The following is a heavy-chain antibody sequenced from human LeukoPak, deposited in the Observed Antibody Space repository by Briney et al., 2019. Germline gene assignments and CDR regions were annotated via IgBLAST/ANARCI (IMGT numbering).Heavy chain of an antibody. J-gene: IGHJ4*02. D-gene: IGHD3-22*01. Sequence: GGSLRLSCAASGFTFSSYGMHWVRQAPGKGLERVAVIWYDGSNKYYADSVKGRFTISRDNSKNTLYLQMNSLRAEDTAVYYCARDSGYSNPPWYYFDYWGQGTLVTVSS. CDR1: GFTFSSYG. CDR2: IWYDGSNK. CDR3: ARDSGYSNPPWYYFDY. V-gene: IGHV3-33*01.